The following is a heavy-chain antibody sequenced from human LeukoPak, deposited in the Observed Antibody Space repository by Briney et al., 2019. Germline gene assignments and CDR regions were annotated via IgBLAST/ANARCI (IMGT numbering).Heavy chain of an antibody. V-gene: IGHV3-48*01. CDR1: GFTLSRDS. D-gene: IGHD2-2*02. Sequence: GGSLRLSCAASGFTLSRDSMNWVRQASGKGLEWISYISYDSGIRYYADSVRGRFTISRDNAKNSLYLQMHSLRAEDTAVYYCARDPSNKDIVVVPAAIQGVYDDYWGQGTLVTVSS. CDR3: ARDPSNKDIVVVPAAIQGVYDDY. J-gene: IGHJ4*02. CDR2: ISYDSGIR.